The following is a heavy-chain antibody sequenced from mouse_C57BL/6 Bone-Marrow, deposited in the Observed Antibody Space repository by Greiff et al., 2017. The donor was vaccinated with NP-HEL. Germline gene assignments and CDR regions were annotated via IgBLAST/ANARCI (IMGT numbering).Heavy chain of an antibody. J-gene: IGHJ2*01. Sequence: EVNVVESGEGLVKPGGSLKLSCAASGFTFSSYAMSWVRQTPEKRLEWVAYLSSGGDYIYYADTVKGRFTISRDNARNTLYLQMSSLKSEDTAMYYCTRVGYYSFDYWGQGTTLTVSS. V-gene: IGHV5-9-1*02. CDR2: LSSGGDYI. CDR3: TRVGYYSFDY. CDR1: GFTFSSYA. D-gene: IGHD2-3*01.